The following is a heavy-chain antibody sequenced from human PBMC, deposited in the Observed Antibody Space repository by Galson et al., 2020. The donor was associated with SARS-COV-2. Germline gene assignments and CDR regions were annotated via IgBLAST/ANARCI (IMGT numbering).Heavy chain of an antibody. V-gene: IGHV4-4*02. CDR2: IFHSGYT. J-gene: IGHJ6*03. Sequence: VSGGSISSSDWWGWVRQPPGKGLEWIGEIFHSGYTNYNPSLKSRVTMSVDTSKNQFSLKLSSVTAADTALYYCSRIIVTAYYFSYMDVWGKGTTVTVSS. CDR1: GGSISSSDW. D-gene: IGHD2-21*02. CDR3: SRIIVTAYYFSYMDV.